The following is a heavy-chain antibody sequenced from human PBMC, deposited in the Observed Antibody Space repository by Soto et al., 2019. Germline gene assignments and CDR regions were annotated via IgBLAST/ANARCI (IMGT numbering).Heavy chain of an antibody. J-gene: IGHJ3*02. Sequence: SLRLSCTASGFTFGDYAMSGVRQAPGKGLEWVGFIRSKAYGGTTEYAASVKGRFTISRDDSKSIAYPQMNSLKTEDTAVYYCTGYSYGWGAFDIWAQGTMVTVSS. CDR2: IRSKAYGGTT. D-gene: IGHD5-18*01. CDR3: TGYSYGWGAFDI. CDR1: GFTFGDYA. V-gene: IGHV3-49*04.